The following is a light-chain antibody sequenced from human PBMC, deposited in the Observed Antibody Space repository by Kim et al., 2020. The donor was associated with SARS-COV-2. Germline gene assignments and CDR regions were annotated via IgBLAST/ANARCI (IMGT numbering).Light chain of an antibody. CDR2: DVS. Sequence: SVTISCNGTSSDVGGYNYVSWYQQHPGKAPKLMIYDVSKRPSGVPDRFSGSKSGNTASLTISGLQAEDEADYYCCSYAGSYTFHVVFGGVTQLTVL. J-gene: IGLJ2*01. V-gene: IGLV2-11*01. CDR3: CSYAGSYTFHVV. CDR1: SSDVGGYNY.